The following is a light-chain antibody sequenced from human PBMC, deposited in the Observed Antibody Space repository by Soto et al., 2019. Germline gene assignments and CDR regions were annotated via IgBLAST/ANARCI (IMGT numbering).Light chain of an antibody. V-gene: IGKV1-39*01. Sequence: DILMTQSPSSLSASVGDRVTITCRANQYISNYLNWYQQKPGKAPKFLIYAASSLQSGVSSRFSGSGSGTDFTLTISGLQPEDLAIYYCQQSYTSPYTFXPGTKVDIK. CDR2: AAS. J-gene: IGKJ2*01. CDR1: QYISNY. CDR3: QQSYTSPYT.